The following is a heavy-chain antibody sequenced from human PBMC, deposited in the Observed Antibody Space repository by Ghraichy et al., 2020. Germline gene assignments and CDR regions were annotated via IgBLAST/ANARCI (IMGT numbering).Heavy chain of an antibody. D-gene: IGHD2-15*01. Sequence: SETLSLTCSVSGVSINNYYWTWIRQPAGKGLEWMGRIYPGGSTNYNSPLKSRVTMSVDTTKKQFSLNLNSVTAADTAIYYCATDGGYYGIDVWGQGTTVIVSS. CDR3: ATDGGYYGIDV. J-gene: IGHJ6*02. CDR1: GVSINNYY. CDR2: IYPGGST. V-gene: IGHV4-4*07.